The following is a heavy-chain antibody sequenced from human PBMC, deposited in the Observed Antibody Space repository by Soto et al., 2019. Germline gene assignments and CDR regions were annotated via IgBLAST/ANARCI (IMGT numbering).Heavy chain of an antibody. J-gene: IGHJ4*02. CDR2: LTGSGDST. D-gene: IGHD4-17*01. CDR3: ATGTAVTTGEMPY. CDR1: GFTFSSFA. Sequence: EVQLLESGGGLVQPGGSLRLSCAASGFTFSSFAMTWVRQAPGKGLEWVSSLTGSGDSTYYADSVKGRFTISRDNSKNTLYLQMNRLRADDTALYYCATGTAVTTGEMPYWGQGTLVTVSS. V-gene: IGHV3-23*01.